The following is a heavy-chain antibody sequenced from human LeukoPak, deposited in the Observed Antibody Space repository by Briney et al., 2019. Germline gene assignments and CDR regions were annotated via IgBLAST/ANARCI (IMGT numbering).Heavy chain of an antibody. V-gene: IGHV1-2*02. CDR3: ASSVMDSSGWYWFDP. CDR1: GYTFTGYY. Sequence: EASVKVSCKASGYTFTGYYMHWVRQAPGQGLEWMGWINPNSGGTNYAQKCEGRVTRTRDTSISTAYMELSRLRSDDTAVYYCASSVMDSSGWYWFDPWGQGTLVTVSS. CDR2: INPNSGGT. J-gene: IGHJ5*02. D-gene: IGHD6-19*01.